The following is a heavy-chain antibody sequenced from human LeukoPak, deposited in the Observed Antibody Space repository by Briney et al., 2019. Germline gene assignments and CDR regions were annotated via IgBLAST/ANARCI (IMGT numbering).Heavy chain of an antibody. Sequence: SGTLALTRTVSGGSISSYYWSWIRQPPGKGLEWIGYIYYSGSTNYNPSLKSRVTISVDTSKNQFSLKLSSVTAADTAVYYCARVGSSGWYNYFDYWGQGTLVTVSS. CDR3: ARVGSSGWYNYFDY. CDR2: IYYSGST. CDR1: GGSISSYY. V-gene: IGHV4-59*01. D-gene: IGHD6-19*01. J-gene: IGHJ4*02.